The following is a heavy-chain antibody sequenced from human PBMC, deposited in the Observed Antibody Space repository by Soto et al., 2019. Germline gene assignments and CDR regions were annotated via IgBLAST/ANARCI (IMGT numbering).Heavy chain of an antibody. CDR3: ARDLGGWPDY. J-gene: IGHJ4*02. CDR1: GGTFSSYA. V-gene: IGHV1-3*01. Sequence: ASVKVSCTASGGTFSSYAISWVRQAPGQRLEWMGWINAGNGNTKYSQKFQGRVTITRDTSASTAYMELSSLRSEDTAVYYCARDLGGWPDYWGQGTLVTVSS. CDR2: INAGNGNT. D-gene: IGHD2-15*01.